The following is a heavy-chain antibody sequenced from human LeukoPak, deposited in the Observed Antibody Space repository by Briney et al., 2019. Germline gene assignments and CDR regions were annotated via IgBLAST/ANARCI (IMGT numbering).Heavy chain of an antibody. V-gene: IGHV4-61*02. J-gene: IGHJ4*02. CDR2: IYASGST. CDR3: ARGRTLYPRYSNFDY. CDR1: GGSISSGGYS. D-gene: IGHD3-16*01. Sequence: PSQTLSLTCAVSGGSISSGGYSWSWIRQPAGKGLEWIGRIYASGSTNYNPSLKSRVTISVDTSKNQFSLKLSSVTAADTAVYYCARGRTLYPRYSNFDYWGQGTLVTVSS.